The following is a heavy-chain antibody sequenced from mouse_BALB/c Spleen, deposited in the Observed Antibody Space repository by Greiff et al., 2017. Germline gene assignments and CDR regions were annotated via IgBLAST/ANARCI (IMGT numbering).Heavy chain of an antibody. CDR3: ARGLRGRYFDV. J-gene: IGHJ1*01. CDR2: IWGDGST. CDR1: GFSLTGYG. V-gene: IGHV2-6-7*01. Sequence: VQLQESGPGLVAPSQSLSITCTVSGFSLTGYGVNWVRQPPGKGLEWMGMIWGDGSTDYNSALKSRLSISKDNSKNQVFLKMNSLQTDDTARYYCARGLRGRYFDVWGAGTTVTVSS. D-gene: IGHD1-1*01.